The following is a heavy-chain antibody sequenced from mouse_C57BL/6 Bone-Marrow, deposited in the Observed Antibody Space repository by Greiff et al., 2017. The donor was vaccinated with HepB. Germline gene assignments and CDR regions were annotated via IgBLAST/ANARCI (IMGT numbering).Heavy chain of an antibody. Sequence: EVQLQESGGGLVKPGGSLKLSCAASGFTFSDYGMHWVRQAPEKGLEWVAYISSGSSTIYYADTVKGRFTISRDNAKNTLFLQMTSLRSEDTAMYYCARTYYYAMDYWGQGTSVTVSS. J-gene: IGHJ4*01. V-gene: IGHV5-17*01. CDR2: ISSGSSTI. CDR1: GFTFSDYG. CDR3: ARTYYYAMDY.